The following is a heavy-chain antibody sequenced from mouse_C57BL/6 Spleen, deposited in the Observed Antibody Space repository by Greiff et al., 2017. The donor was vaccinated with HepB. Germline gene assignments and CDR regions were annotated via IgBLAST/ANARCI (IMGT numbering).Heavy chain of an antibody. CDR1: GYTFTSYW. V-gene: IGHV1-52*01. CDR3: ARSRYYGSLDY. D-gene: IGHD1-1*01. J-gene: IGHJ2*01. CDR2: IDPSDSET. Sequence: QVQLKQPGAELVRPGSSVKLSCKASGYTFTSYWMHWVKQRPIQGLEWIGNIDPSDSETHYNQKFKDKATLTVDKSSSTAYMQLSSLTSEDSAVYYCARSRYYGSLDYWGQGTTLTVSS.